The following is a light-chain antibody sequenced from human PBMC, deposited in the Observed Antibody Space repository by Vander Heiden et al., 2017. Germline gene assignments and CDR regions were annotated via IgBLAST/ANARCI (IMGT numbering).Light chain of an antibody. CDR3: SSYAGSNTV. J-gene: IGLJ3*02. Sequence: QSALTQPPSASGSPGQSVPLSCTGTSSDVGGYNFVSWYQQHPGKAPKLMIYEVSKRPSGVPDRFSGSKSGNTASLTVSGLQAEDEADYYCSSYAGSNTVFGGGTKLTVL. CDR1: SSDVGGYNF. V-gene: IGLV2-8*01. CDR2: EVS.